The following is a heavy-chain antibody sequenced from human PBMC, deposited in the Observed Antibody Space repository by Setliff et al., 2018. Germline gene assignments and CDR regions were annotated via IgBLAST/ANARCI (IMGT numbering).Heavy chain of an antibody. Sequence: SETLSLTCTVSGGSVNSRYWSWIRQSPGKGLEWIGSAYYSGSTYYNPSLESRVTMSVDTSKNQFSLRLNSVTASDTAVYYCATTGTYRYFDYWGQGTLVTVSS. CDR1: GGSVNSRY. CDR3: ATTGTYRYFDY. V-gene: IGHV4-59*04. CDR2: AYYSGST. J-gene: IGHJ4*02. D-gene: IGHD1-1*01.